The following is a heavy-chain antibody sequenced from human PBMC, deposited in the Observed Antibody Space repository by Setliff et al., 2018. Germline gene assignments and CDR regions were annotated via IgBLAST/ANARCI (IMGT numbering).Heavy chain of an antibody. Sequence: SGGSLRLSCAASGFTFSDYAMTWVRQAPGKGLEWVSIIYADDGSTYYADSVEGRFTISRDNSNNILYLQMNSLRAEDTAVYYCAQGVHLGVWGQGTLVTVSS. CDR1: GFTFSDYA. CDR3: AQGVHLGV. V-gene: IGHV3-23*03. J-gene: IGHJ4*02. D-gene: IGHD1-1*01. CDR2: IYADDGST.